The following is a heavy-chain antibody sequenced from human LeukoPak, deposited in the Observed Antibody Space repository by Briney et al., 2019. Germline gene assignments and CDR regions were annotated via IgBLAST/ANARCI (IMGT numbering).Heavy chain of an antibody. D-gene: IGHD2-2*01. J-gene: IGHJ4*02. V-gene: IGHV1-18*01. Sequence: EASVTVSCKASGYSFTGYGVSWVRQAPGQGLEWMGWISPYTGNTDYVHDLRGRITVTADTSTNTVYMELRSLRSDDTAVYYCTREAEDLPGAITFLYWGQGTLVTVSS. CDR2: ISPYTGNT. CDR1: GYSFTGYG. CDR3: TREAEDLPGAITFLY.